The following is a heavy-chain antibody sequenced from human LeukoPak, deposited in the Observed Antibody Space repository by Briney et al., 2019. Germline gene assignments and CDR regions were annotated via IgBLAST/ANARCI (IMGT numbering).Heavy chain of an antibody. Sequence: INTNNGGTNYAQKFQGRVTMTRDTFINTAYMELSSLRSDDTAVYYCARDRVSGRNADYFDYWGQGTLVTVSS. V-gene: IGHV1-2*02. D-gene: IGHD1-26*01. CDR3: ARDRVSGRNADYFDY. CDR2: INTNNGGT. J-gene: IGHJ4*02.